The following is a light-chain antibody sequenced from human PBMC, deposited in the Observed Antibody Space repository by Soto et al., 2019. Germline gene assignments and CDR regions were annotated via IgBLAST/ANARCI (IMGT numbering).Light chain of an antibody. CDR2: GAS. CDR3: QLYDSSSWT. Sequence: EIVMTQSPATLSVSPGERASLSCRASQNISSNLVWYQQKPGQAPRLLIYGASSRATGFPDRFSGSGSGTDFTLTISRLETEDFAVYYCQLYDSSSWTFGQGTKVDIK. V-gene: IGKV3-20*01. CDR1: QNISSN. J-gene: IGKJ1*01.